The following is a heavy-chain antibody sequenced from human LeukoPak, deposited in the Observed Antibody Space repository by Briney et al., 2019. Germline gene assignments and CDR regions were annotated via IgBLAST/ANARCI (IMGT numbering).Heavy chain of an antibody. Sequence: ASVKVSCKASGYTFTSYGISWVRQAPGQGLEWMGWISAYNCNTNYAQKLQGRVTMTTDTSTSTAYMELRSLRSDDTAVYYCARDQPNPPYYYDSSGSTPHFDYWGQGTLVTVST. V-gene: IGHV1-18*01. CDR3: ARDQPNPPYYYDSSGSTPHFDY. D-gene: IGHD3-22*01. CDR2: ISAYNCNT. J-gene: IGHJ4*02. CDR1: GYTFTSYG.